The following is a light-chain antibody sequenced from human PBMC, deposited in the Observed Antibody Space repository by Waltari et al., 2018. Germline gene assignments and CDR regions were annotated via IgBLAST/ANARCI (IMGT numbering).Light chain of an antibody. CDR1: SSDVGGYNS. V-gene: IGLV2-14*03. CDR3: SSYTTTSVL. CDR2: DVA. Sequence: QSTLTQPASVSGSLGQSITISCTGPSSDVGGYNSVSWYQQHPDKGPKLMIFDVANRPSGVSTGFSGSKSGNTASRTISGLQAEDEADYICSSYTTTSVLFGGGTKLTVL. J-gene: IGLJ2*01.